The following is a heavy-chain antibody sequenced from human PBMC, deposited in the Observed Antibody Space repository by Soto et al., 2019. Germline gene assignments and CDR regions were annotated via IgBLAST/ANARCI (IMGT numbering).Heavy chain of an antibody. CDR2: ISSSSSTT. CDR1: GFTFSSYS. J-gene: IGHJ6*02. Sequence: GGSLRLSCAASGFTFSSYSMNWVRQAPGKGLEWVSYISSSSSTTYYADSVKGRFTISRDNAKNSLYLQMNSLRDEDTAVYYCARDPAYDFWSGYYASYYYGMDVWGQGTTVTVSS. CDR3: ARDPAYDFWSGYYASYYYGMDV. D-gene: IGHD3-3*01. V-gene: IGHV3-48*02.